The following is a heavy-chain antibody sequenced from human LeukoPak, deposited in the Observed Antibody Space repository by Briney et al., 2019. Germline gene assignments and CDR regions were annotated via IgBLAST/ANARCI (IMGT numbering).Heavy chain of an antibody. CDR2: IYGGGST. D-gene: IGHD2-2*01. CDR3: AKAPYCSSTSCYRYYYYMDV. V-gene: IGHV3-53*05. CDR1: GVTVSNNF. J-gene: IGHJ6*03. Sequence: GGSLRLSCAASGVTVSNNFMSWVRQAPGKGLEWVSVIYGGGSTYYADSVKGRFTISRDNSKNTLYLQMNSLRAEDTAVYYCAKAPYCSSTSCYRYYYYMDVWGKGTTVTVSS.